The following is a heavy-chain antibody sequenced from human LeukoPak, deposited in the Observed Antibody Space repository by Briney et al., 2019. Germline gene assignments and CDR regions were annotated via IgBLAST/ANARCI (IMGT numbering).Heavy chain of an antibody. J-gene: IGHJ4*02. CDR3: ARHSRPLFDY. V-gene: IGHV4-39*01. CDR1: GGSISSSSYY. CDR2: IYYSGST. D-gene: IGHD6-13*01. Sequence: SETLCLTCTVSGGSISSSSYYWGWIRQPPGKGLEWIGSIYYSGSTYYNPSLKSRVTISVDTSENQFSLKLSSVTAADTAVYYCARHSRPLFDYWGQGALVTVSS.